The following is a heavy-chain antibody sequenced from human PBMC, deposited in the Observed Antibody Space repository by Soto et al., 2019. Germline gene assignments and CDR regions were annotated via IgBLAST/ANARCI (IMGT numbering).Heavy chain of an antibody. CDR3: ARDRGIRDYYYYFGMDV. Sequence: QVQLVESGGGVVQPGRSLRLSCAASGFTFSSYAMHWVRQAPGKGLEWVAVISYDGSNKYYADSVKGQFTISRDNSKNTLYLQMNSLRAEDTAVYYCARDRGIRDYYYYFGMDVWGQGTTVTVSS. J-gene: IGHJ6*02. D-gene: IGHD6-13*01. CDR1: GFTFSSYA. V-gene: IGHV3-30-3*01. CDR2: ISYDGSNK.